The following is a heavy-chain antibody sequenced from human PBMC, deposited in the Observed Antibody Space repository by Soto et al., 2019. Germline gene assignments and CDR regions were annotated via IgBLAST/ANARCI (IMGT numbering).Heavy chain of an antibody. V-gene: IGHV3-48*03. J-gene: IGHJ6*02. Sequence: GGSLRLSCAASGFTFSSYDMNWVRQAPGKGLEWVSYIISSGSSIFYGDSVKGRFTISRDNAKNSLYLQMNSLRAEDTAVYYCARDVYGSGSYYNGIRYYYGMDVWGQGTTVTVSS. CDR1: GFTFSSYD. CDR3: ARDVYGSGSYYNGIRYYYGMDV. D-gene: IGHD3-10*01. CDR2: IISSGSSI.